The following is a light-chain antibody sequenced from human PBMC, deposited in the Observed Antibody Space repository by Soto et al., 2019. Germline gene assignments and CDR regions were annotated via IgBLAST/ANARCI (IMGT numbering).Light chain of an antibody. J-gene: IGLJ1*01. CDR3: SSYTSSSTPYV. V-gene: IGLV2-14*01. CDR2: EVS. CDR1: SSDVGGYNY. Sequence: QSALTQPASVSGSPGQSITISCTGTSSDVGGYNYVSWYQQHPGKAPKLMIYEVSNRPSGVSNRFSGSKSGNTASLTISGLQAEDEAGDYCSSYTSSSTPYVFGTGTKVTVL.